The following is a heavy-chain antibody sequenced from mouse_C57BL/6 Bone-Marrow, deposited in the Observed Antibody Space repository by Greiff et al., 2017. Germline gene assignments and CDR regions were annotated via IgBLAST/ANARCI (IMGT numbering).Heavy chain of an antibody. CDR1: GFTFTSYW. CDR3: ARFNYYYGSSYVPHYCAMDF. J-gene: IGHJ4*01. V-gene: IGHV1-69*01. CDR2: IDPSDSYT. Sequence: QVQLQQPGAELVMPGASVKLSCKASGFTFTSYWMHWVKQRPGQGLEWIGEIDPSDSYTNYNQKFQGKSTLTVDKSSSTAYMQLSSLTSVDPAVSYFARFNYYYGSSYVPHYCAMDFWGQGTSVTVSS. D-gene: IGHD1-1*01.